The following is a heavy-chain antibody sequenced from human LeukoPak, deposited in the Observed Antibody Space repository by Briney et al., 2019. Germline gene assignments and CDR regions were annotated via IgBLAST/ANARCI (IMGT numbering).Heavy chain of an antibody. D-gene: IGHD3-22*01. J-gene: IGHJ4*02. V-gene: IGHV3-74*01. CDR2: INSDGSST. CDR3: ARARNNYDSSGYSALDY. Sequence: GGSLRLSCAASAFTFSSYWMHWVRQAPGKGLVWVSRINSDGSSTSYADSVKGRFTISRDNAKNTLYLQMNGLRAEDTAVYYCARARNNYDSSGYSALDYWGQGTLVTVSS. CDR1: AFTFSSYW.